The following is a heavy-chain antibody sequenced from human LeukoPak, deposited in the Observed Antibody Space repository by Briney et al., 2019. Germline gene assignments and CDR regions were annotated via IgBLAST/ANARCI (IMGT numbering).Heavy chain of an antibody. CDR1: GGSISSSNW. D-gene: IGHD3-22*01. CDR3: ARDTRADSSGSNDAFDI. Sequence: SGTLSLTCAVSGGSISSSNWWSWVRQPPGKGLEWIGEIYHSGSTNYNPSLKSRVTISVDKSKNQFSLKLSSVTAADTAVYYCARDTRADSSGSNDAFDIWGQGTMVTVSS. V-gene: IGHV4-4*02. CDR2: IYHSGST. J-gene: IGHJ3*02.